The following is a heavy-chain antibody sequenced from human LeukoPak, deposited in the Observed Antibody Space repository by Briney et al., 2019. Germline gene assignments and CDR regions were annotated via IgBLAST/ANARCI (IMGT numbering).Heavy chain of an antibody. CDR3: ASHNYCSSTSCYTWGAFDI. V-gene: IGHV4-30-2*03. CDR2: IYHSGST. CDR1: GGSISSGGYY. D-gene: IGHD2-2*02. Sequence: SETLSLTCTVSGGSISSGGYYWSWIRQPPGKGLEWIGYIYHSGSTYYNPSLKSRVTISVDTSKNQFSLKLSSVTAADTAVYYCASHNYCSSTSCYTWGAFDIWGQGTMVTVSS. J-gene: IGHJ3*02.